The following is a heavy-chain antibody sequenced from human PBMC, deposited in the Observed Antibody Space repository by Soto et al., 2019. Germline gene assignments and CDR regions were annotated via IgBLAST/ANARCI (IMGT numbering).Heavy chain of an antibody. V-gene: IGHV4-59*01. J-gene: IGHJ6*03. CDR3: ARDLNRIYSRQPYYYYYMDV. Sequence: SETLSLTCTVSGGPISSYYWSWIRQPPGRGLEWIGYIYYSGSTNYNPSLKSRVTISVDTSKNQFSLKLSSVTAADTAVYYCARDLNRIYSRQPYYYYYMDVWGKGTTVTVSS. CDR1: GGPISSYY. CDR2: IYYSGST. D-gene: IGHD6-13*01.